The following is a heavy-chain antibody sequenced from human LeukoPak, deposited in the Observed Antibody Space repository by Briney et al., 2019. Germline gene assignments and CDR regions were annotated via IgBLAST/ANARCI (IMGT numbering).Heavy chain of an antibody. CDR3: ARDSAMIVVGDFDY. V-gene: IGHV1-2*02. Sequence: ASVKVSCTASGYTFTDYFMHWVRQAPGQGLEWMGWINPNSGGTNYAQKFQGRVTMTRDTSISTAYMELSRLRSDDTAVYYCARDSAMIVVGDFDYWGQGTLVTVSS. CDR1: GYTFTDYF. D-gene: IGHD3-22*01. J-gene: IGHJ4*02. CDR2: INPNSGGT.